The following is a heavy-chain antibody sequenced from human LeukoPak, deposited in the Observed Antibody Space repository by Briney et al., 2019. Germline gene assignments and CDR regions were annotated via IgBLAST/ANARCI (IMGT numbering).Heavy chain of an antibody. V-gene: IGHV4-61*10. D-gene: IGHD2/OR15-2a*01. CDR2: IYYSGST. CDR1: GGSISSGSYY. J-gene: IGHJ4*02. Sequence: SETLSLTCTVSGGSISSGSYYWSWIRQPAGKGLEWIGYIYYSGSTNYNPSLKSRVTISVDTSKNQFSLKLSSVTAADTAVYYCARGRSTIVGTYYFDYWGQGTLVTVSS. CDR3: ARGRSTIVGTYYFDY.